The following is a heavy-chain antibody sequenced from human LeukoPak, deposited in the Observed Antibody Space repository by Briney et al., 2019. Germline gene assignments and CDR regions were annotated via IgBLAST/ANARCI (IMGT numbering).Heavy chain of an antibody. J-gene: IGHJ6*02. CDR1: GYTFTSYY. CDR3: ARSYGDYDYYYGMDV. Sequence: ASVKVSCKASGYTFTSYYMHWVRQAPGQGLEWMGIINPSGGSTSYAQKFQDRVTMTRDTSTSTVYMELSSLRSEDTAVYYCARSYGDYDYYYGMDVWGQGTTVTVSS. D-gene: IGHD4-17*01. CDR2: INPSGGST. V-gene: IGHV1-46*01.